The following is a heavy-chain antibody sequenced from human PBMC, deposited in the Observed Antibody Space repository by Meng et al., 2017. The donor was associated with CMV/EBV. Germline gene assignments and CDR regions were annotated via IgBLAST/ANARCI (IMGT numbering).Heavy chain of an antibody. CDR3: ARGGRFLEWLSNYYYGSEDY. J-gene: IGHJ4*02. CDR2: IYYSGST. D-gene: IGHD3-3*01. Sequence: GSLRLSCTVSGGSISSSSYYWGWIRQPPGKGLEWIGSIYYSGSTYYNPSLKSRVTISVDTSKNQFSLKLSSVTAADTAVYYCARGGRFLEWLSNYYYGSEDYWGQGTLVTVSS. CDR1: GGSISSSSYY. V-gene: IGHV4-39*07.